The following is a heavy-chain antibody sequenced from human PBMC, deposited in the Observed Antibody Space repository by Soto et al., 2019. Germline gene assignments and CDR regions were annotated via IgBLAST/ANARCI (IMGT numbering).Heavy chain of an antibody. D-gene: IGHD5-12*01. J-gene: IGHJ6*02. V-gene: IGHV1-2*02. CDR1: GYTFTGCY. CDR3: ATTDKVGDGYNSIFYYYYYGMDV. Sequence: ASVKVSCKASGYTFTGCYMHWVRQAPGQGLEWMGWINPNSGGTNYAQKFQGRVTMTRDTSISTAYMELGRLRSDDTAVYYCATTDKVGDGYNSIFYYYYYGMDVWGQGTKVTVSS. CDR2: INPNSGGT.